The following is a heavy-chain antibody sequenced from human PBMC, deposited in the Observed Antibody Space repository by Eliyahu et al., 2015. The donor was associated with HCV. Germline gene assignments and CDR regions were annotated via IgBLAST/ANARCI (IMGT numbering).Heavy chain of an antibody. D-gene: IGHD2-15*01. CDR2: IYYSGST. Sequence: QVQLQESGPGLVKPSETLSLTCTVSGGSISSYYWSWIRQPPGKGLEWIGYIYYSGSTNYNPSLKSRVTISVDTSKNQFSLKLSSVTAADTAVYYCARDRRYCSGGSCPRSGMDVWGQGTTVTVSS. CDR1: GGSISSYY. V-gene: IGHV4-59*01. J-gene: IGHJ6*02. CDR3: ARDRRYCSGGSCPRSGMDV.